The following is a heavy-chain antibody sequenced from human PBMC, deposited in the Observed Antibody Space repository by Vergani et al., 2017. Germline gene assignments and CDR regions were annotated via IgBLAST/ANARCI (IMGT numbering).Heavy chain of an antibody. CDR2: TYYSEST. V-gene: IGHV4-39*01. CDR3: AGQAITFGGAWLDS. D-gene: IGHD3-16*01. CDR1: GGSVSSSDYY. J-gene: IGHJ4*02. Sequence: QLQLQESGPGLVKPSETLSLTCTVSGGSVSSSDYYWNWIRLTPGKGLEWIGSTYYSESTYYKPSLKSRVTISVDTSKNHFSLKVYSVTAADTAIYYCAGQAITFGGAWLDSWGQGTLVTVSS.